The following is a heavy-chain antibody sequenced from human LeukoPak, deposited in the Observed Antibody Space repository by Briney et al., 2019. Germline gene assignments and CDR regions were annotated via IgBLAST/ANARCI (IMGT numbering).Heavy chain of an antibody. CDR2: ISSSSNTT. V-gene: IGHV3-48*01. Sequence: GASLIPCSAAAGFIFSYYRSCCVRQAAGRGLEWVSYISSSSNTTYYADSVEGLFTISRDNAKNSLYLHMNSLRAEDTALYYCAKDGSGYYGDFAYWGQGTLVTVSS. CDR1: GFIFSYYR. J-gene: IGHJ4*02. CDR3: AKDGSGYYGDFAY. D-gene: IGHD3-3*01.